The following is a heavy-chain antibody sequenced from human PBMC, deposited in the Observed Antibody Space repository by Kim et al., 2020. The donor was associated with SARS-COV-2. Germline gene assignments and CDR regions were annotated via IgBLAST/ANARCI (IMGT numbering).Heavy chain of an antibody. J-gene: IGHJ3*02. D-gene: IGHD3-22*01. CDR2: IYYSGST. CDR1: GGSISSSSYY. V-gene: IGHV4-39*01. Sequence: SETLSLTCTVSGGSISSSSYYWGWIRQPPGKGLEWIGSIYYSGSTYYNPSLKSRVTISVDTSKNQFSLKLSSVTAADTAVYYCASYYDSSGYYYVRDAFDIWGQGTMVTVSS. CDR3: ASYYDSSGYYYVRDAFDI.